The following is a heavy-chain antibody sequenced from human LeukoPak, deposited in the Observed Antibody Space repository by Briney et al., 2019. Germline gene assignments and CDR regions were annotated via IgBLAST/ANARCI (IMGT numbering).Heavy chain of an antibody. Sequence: GESLKISCKGSGYSFNTFYIGWVRQTPETGLEWMGNIYPSDSETNFKPSFQGQVTLSVDKSINTAYLRLSSLKASDTAIYYCARLIYYGSGRTYFFDSWGQGTQVTVSS. CDR2: IYPSDSET. V-gene: IGHV5-51*01. CDR1: GYSFNTFY. J-gene: IGHJ4*02. D-gene: IGHD3-10*01. CDR3: ARLIYYGSGRTYFFDS.